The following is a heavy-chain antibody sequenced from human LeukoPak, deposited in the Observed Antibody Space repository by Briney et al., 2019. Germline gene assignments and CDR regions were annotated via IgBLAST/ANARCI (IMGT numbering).Heavy chain of an antibody. CDR2: MNPNSGNT. D-gene: IGHD2-2*01. Sequence: ASVKVTCKASGYTFTSYDINWVRLATGQGLEWMGWMNPNSGNTGYAQKFQGRVTITRNTSISTAYMELSSLRSEDTAVYYCARWGDCSSTSCRDYWGQGTLVTVSS. CDR3: ARWGDCSSTSCRDY. CDR1: GYTFTSYD. V-gene: IGHV1-8*03. J-gene: IGHJ4*02.